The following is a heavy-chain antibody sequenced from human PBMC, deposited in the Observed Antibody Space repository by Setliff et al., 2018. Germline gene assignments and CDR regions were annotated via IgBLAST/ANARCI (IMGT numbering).Heavy chain of an antibody. J-gene: IGHJ5*02. CDR3: ARDGASWLNWFDP. V-gene: IGHV1-2*02. CDR2: INPKSGGT. D-gene: IGHD2-2*01. CDR1: GYSFTDYY. Sequence: ASVKVSCKASGYSFTDYYMHWVRQVPGRGLEWMGWINPKSGGTRYAQKFQDRVTMTRDTSINAAYLELSSLTYDDTAVYYCARDGASWLNWFDPWGQGTLVTVSS.